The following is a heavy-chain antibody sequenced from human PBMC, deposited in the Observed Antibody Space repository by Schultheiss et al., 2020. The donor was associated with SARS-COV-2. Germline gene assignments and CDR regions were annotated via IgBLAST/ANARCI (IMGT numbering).Heavy chain of an antibody. D-gene: IGHD6-19*01. CDR1: GGSVSSGSYY. CDR2: IYYSGST. Sequence: LETLSLTCTVSGGSVSSGSYYWSWIRQPPGKGLEWIGYIYYSGSTNYNPSLKSRVTISVDTSKNQFSLKLSSVTAADTAVYYCARAVAGMGDWFDPWGQGTLVTVSS. CDR3: ARAVAGMGDWFDP. J-gene: IGHJ5*02. V-gene: IGHV4-61*01.